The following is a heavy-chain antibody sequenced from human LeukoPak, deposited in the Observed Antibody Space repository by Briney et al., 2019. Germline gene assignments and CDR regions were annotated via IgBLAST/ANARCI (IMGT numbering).Heavy chain of an antibody. D-gene: IGHD2/OR15-2a*01. CDR3: AKRGEVSTYYYFES. Sequence: GGSLRLSCAASGFIFSSHAMHWVRQAPGKGLEWLSTIGSAGGSIFYADSVKGRFTISRDNSKSTLFLQMDSLRVEDTALYYCAKRGEVSTYYYFESWGQGALVTVSS. V-gene: IGHV3-23*01. CDR2: IGSAGGSI. CDR1: GFIFSSHA. J-gene: IGHJ4*02.